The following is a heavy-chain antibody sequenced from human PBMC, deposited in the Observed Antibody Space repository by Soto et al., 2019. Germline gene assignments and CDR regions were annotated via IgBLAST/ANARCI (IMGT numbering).Heavy chain of an antibody. Sequence: ASVKVSCKASGYTFTGYYMHWVRQAPGQGLEWMGWINPNSGGTNYAQKFQGWVTMTRDTSISTAYMELSRLRSDDTAVYYCARDYYGSGRYARPPYYYYYMDVWGKGTTVTVSS. CDR1: GYTFTGYY. J-gene: IGHJ6*03. CDR3: ARDYYGSGRYARPPYYYYYMDV. V-gene: IGHV1-2*04. D-gene: IGHD3-10*01. CDR2: INPNSGGT.